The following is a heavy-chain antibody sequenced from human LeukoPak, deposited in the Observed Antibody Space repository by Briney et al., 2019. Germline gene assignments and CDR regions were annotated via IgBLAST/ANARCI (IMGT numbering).Heavy chain of an antibody. Sequence: GASVKVSCKASGYTFTGYYMHWVRQAPGQGLEWMGWSNPNSGGTNYAQKFQGRVTMTRNTSISTAYMELSRLRSDDTAVYYCARGYFDFWSGSISDYWGQGTLVTVSS. CDR1: GYTFTGYY. J-gene: IGHJ4*02. CDR3: ARGYFDFWSGSISDY. V-gene: IGHV1-2*02. CDR2: SNPNSGGT. D-gene: IGHD3-3*01.